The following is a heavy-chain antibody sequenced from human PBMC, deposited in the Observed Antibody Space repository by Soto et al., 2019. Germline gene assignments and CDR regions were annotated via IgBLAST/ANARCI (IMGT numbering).Heavy chain of an antibody. CDR1: GFTFSSYE. CDR2: ISSSGSTI. V-gene: IGHV3-48*03. D-gene: IGHD3-3*01. J-gene: IGHJ4*02. CDR3: ARGFPFYDFWSGSTPQSYFDY. Sequence: GGSLRLSCAPSGFTFSSYEMNWVRQAPGKGLEWLSYISSSGSTIYYADSVKGRFTISRDNAKNSLYLQTNSLRAEDTAVYYCARGFPFYDFWSGSTPQSYFDYWGQGTLVTVSS.